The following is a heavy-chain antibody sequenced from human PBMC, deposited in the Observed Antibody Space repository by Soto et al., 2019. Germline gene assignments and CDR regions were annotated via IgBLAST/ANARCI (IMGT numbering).Heavy chain of an antibody. D-gene: IGHD2-21*01. CDR3: ASEDIVGPRYFDL. Sequence: QVLLQESGPGLVKPSETLSLTCTVSGGSVSSTSYYWSWIRQPPGKRLEWIGHIYYSGNTKYNPSLKSRVTISLDTSKNQFSLNLTSLTVADTAVYYCASEDIVGPRYFDLWGRGTLVTVSS. CDR2: IYYSGNT. CDR1: GGSVSSTSYY. J-gene: IGHJ2*01. V-gene: IGHV4-61*01.